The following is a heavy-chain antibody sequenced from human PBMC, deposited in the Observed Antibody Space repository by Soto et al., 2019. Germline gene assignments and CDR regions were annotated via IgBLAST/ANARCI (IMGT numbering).Heavy chain of an antibody. D-gene: IGHD3-22*01. CDR2: INHSGRV. J-gene: IGHJ5*01. CDR1: GGSFSGHS. Sequence: SETQSLTSTVYGGSFSGHSWTWIRPSPGKGLEWIGDINHSGRVNYSPSLKSRVTISLDTSKNQFSLTLSAVTAADTAMYYCSTRAYDTNGYYRFDPWGQGTLVTVS. CDR3: STRAYDTNGYYRFDP. V-gene: IGHV4-34*01.